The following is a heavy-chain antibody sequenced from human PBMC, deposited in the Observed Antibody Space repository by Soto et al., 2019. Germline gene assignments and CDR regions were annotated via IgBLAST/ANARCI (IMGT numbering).Heavy chain of an antibody. V-gene: IGHV3-13*01. D-gene: IGHD6-13*01. CDR3: AKSQEIGTHFFDS. CDR2: IGTAGDT. CDR1: GFTLSSYA. J-gene: IGHJ4*02. Sequence: GGSLRLSCAASGFTLSSYAMSWVRQAPGKGLEWVSSIGTAGDTYYAVSVKGRFTISRDNAKNSLSLQMNSLRAGDMAVYFCAKSQEIGTHFFDSWGQGTQVTVSS.